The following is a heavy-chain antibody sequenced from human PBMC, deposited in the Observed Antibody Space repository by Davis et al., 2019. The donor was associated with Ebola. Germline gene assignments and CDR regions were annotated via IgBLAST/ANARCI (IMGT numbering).Heavy chain of an antibody. J-gene: IGHJ4*02. CDR2: TYYSSKWYN. D-gene: IGHD4-11*01. V-gene: IGHV6-1*01. CDR3: ATEGTYYSNYLFAY. Sequence: HSQTLSLTCAISGDSVSSGGWNWIRQSPSRGLEWLGRTYYSSKWYNNYAVSVKSRISINPDTSKNQFSLKLTSVTAADTAVYYCATEGTYYSNYLFAYWGQGILVTVSS. CDR1: GDSVSSGG.